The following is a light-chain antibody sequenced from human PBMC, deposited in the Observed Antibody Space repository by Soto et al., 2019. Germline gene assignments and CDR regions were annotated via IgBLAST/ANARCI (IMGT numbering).Light chain of an antibody. CDR1: QTISSW. V-gene: IGKV1-5*03. CDR2: KAS. J-gene: IGKJ1*01. Sequence: DIQMTQSPASLSASIGDRVTITCRASQTISSWLAWYQQKPGKAPKLLIYKASTLKSGVPSRCSGSGSGTEFPLTISSLQPDDFATYYCQHYNSYSEAFGQGTKVDIK. CDR3: QHYNSYSEA.